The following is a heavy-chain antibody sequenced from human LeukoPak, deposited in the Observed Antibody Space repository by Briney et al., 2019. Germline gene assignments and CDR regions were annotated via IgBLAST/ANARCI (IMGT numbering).Heavy chain of an antibody. D-gene: IGHD4-17*01. CDR3: ARNYGDYVGKFDP. J-gene: IGHJ5*02. Sequence: PSETLSLTCTVSGGPISNFYWSWIRQPAGKGLEWIGRFYTSGSTNYNPSLESRVIMSADTSKNQFSLKLSSVTAADTAVYYCARNYGDYVGKFDPWGQGTLVTVSS. V-gene: IGHV4-4*07. CDR1: GGPISNFY. CDR2: FYTSGST.